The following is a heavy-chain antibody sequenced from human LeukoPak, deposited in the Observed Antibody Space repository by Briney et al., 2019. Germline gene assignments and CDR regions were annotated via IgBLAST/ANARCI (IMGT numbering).Heavy chain of an antibody. J-gene: IGHJ4*02. V-gene: IGHV3-30*03. D-gene: IGHD6-13*01. Sequence: GGSLRLSCAASGFTFSSYAMSWVRQAPGKGLEWVAVISYDGSNKYYADSVKGRFTISRDNSKNTLYLQMNSLRAEDTAVYYCASDEQLYYFDYWGQGTLVTVSS. CDR1: GFTFSSYA. CDR3: ASDEQLYYFDY. CDR2: ISYDGSNK.